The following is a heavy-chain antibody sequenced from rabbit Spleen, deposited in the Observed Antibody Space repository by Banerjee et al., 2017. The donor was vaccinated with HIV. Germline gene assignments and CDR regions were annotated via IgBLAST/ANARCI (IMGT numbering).Heavy chain of an antibody. J-gene: IGHJ3*01. CDR3: ARDTGTSFSTYGMDL. CDR2: IYAGSSGST. D-gene: IGHD7-1*01. Sequence: QSLEESGGDLVKPGASLTLTCTASGFDLSSYYYMCWVRQAPGKGLEWIGCIYAGSSGSTYYASWAKGRFTISKTSSTTVTLQMTSLTAADTATYFCARDTGTSFSTYGMDLWGQGTLVTVS. V-gene: IGHV1S40*01. CDR1: GFDLSSYYY.